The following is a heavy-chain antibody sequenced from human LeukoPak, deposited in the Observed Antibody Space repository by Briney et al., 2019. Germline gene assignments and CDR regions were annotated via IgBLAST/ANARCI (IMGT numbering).Heavy chain of an antibody. Sequence: GGSLRPSCATSGFSFSSYAMSWVRQAPGKGLEWVSAIAGSSVAAGRSSTYYADSVTGRFTISRDNSKNTLYLQMNSLRADDTAVYYCAKTSPITNFPWENWFDSWGQGTLVTVSS. J-gene: IGHJ5*01. CDR1: GFSFSSYA. CDR2: IAGSSVAAGRSST. D-gene: IGHD3-3*01. V-gene: IGHV3-23*01. CDR3: AKTSPITNFPWENWFDS.